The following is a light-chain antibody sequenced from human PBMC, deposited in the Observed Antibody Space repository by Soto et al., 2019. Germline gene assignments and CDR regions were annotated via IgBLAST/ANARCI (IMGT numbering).Light chain of an antibody. CDR1: QSLVYSDGNAY. J-gene: IGKJ4*01. V-gene: IGKV2-30*01. CDR2: KVS. CDR3: MQGTHWPPT. Sequence: DVVMTQSPLSLTVTLGQPASISCRSNQSLVYSDGNAYLNWFXQRQGQSPRXLIYKVSNRDSRVPDRFSGSGSGTDLTMTISRVEADDVGIYFCMQGTHWPPTFGGGTKVDIK.